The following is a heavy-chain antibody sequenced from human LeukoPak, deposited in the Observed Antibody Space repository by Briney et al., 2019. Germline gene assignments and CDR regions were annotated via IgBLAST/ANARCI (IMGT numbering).Heavy chain of an antibody. CDR2: IKSKTDGGTT. V-gene: IGHV3-15*01. D-gene: IGHD5-24*01. CDR1: GFTFSNAW. CDR3: TTDGMATPNFDY. J-gene: IGHJ4*02. Sequence: GGSLRLSCAASGFTFSNAWMSWVRQAPGKGLEWVGRIKSKTDGGTTDYAAPVKGRYTISRDDSKNTLYLQMNSLKTEDTAVYYCTTDGMATPNFDYWGQGTLVTVSS.